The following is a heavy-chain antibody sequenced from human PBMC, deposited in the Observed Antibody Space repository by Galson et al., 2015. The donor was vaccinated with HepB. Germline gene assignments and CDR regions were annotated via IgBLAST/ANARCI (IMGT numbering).Heavy chain of an antibody. CDR1: GYTFTSYG. CDR3: ARVPFTIFGVANFDY. D-gene: IGHD3-3*01. V-gene: IGHV1-18*01. Sequence: SVKVSCKASGYTFTSYGISWVRQAPGQGLEWMGWISAYNGNTNYAQKLQGRVTMTTDTSTSTAYMELRSLRSDDTAVYYCARVPFTIFGVANFDYWGQGTLVTVSS. J-gene: IGHJ4*02. CDR2: ISAYNGNT.